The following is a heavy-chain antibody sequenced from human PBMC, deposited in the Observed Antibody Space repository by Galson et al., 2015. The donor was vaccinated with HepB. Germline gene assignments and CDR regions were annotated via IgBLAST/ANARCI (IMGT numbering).Heavy chain of an antibody. CDR1: GGSISSSSYY. Sequence: TLSLTCTVSGGSISSSSYYWSWIRQPAGKGLEWIGRIYTSGSTNYNPSLKSRVTMSVDTSKNQFSLKLSSVTAADTAVYYCARDGGAVAGTDYWGQGTLVTVSS. CDR3: ARDGGAVAGTDY. CDR2: IYTSGST. D-gene: IGHD6-19*01. J-gene: IGHJ4*02. V-gene: IGHV4-61*02.